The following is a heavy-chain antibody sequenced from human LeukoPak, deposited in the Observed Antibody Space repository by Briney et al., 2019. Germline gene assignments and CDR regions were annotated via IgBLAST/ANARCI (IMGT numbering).Heavy chain of an antibody. D-gene: IGHD4-17*01. CDR3: ARVFPGVYGNFLFDFDY. V-gene: IGHV1-69*05. Sequence: SVKVSCKASGGTFSSYAISWVRQAPGQGLEWMGGIIPIFGTANYAQKFQGRVTITTDESTSTAYMELSSLRSEDTAVYYCARVFPGVYGNFLFDFDYGAREPLVPVPS. J-gene: IGHJ4*02. CDR1: GGTFSSYA. CDR2: IIPIFGTA.